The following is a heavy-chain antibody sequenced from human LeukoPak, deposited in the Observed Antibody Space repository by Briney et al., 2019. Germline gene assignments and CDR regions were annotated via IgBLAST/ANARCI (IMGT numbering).Heavy chain of an antibody. CDR3: AREAMLGN. D-gene: IGHD3-16*01. V-gene: IGHV3-30*03. Sequence: PGRSLRLSCAASGFTFSSYGMHWVRQAPGKGLEWVAVISYDGSNKYYADSVKGRFTISRDNSKNTLYLQMNSLRAEDTAVYYCAREAMLGNWGQGTLVSVTS. CDR2: ISYDGSNK. J-gene: IGHJ4*02. CDR1: GFTFSSYG.